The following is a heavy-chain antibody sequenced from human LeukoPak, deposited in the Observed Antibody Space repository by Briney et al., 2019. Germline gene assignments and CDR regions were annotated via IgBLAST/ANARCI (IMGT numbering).Heavy chain of an antibody. CDR3: ARGKPITMIVVAHQYYFDY. CDR2: ISSSSSYI. V-gene: IGHV3-21*01. D-gene: IGHD3-22*01. Sequence: GGSLRLSCAASGFTFSSYSMNWVRQAPGKGLEWVSSISSSSSYIYHADSVKGRFTISRDNAKNSLYLQMNSLRAEDTAVYYCARGKPITMIVVAHQYYFDYWGQGTLVTVSS. J-gene: IGHJ4*02. CDR1: GFTFSSYS.